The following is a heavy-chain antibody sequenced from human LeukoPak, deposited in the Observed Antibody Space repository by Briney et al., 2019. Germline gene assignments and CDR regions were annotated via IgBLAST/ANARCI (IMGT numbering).Heavy chain of an antibody. CDR2: IIPNLGTT. Sequence: SVKVSCKASGGTSNSHAISWVRQAPGQGLEWMGRIIPNLGTTNRAQNFQDRVTLTADKSTNTAYMELTSLTSDDTAVYYCATTNDGGGYQWGDFFDFWGQEPWSPSPQ. V-gene: IGHV1-69*04. CDR3: ATTNDGGGYQWGDFFDF. CDR1: GGTSNSHA. J-gene: IGHJ4*01. D-gene: IGHD3-22*01.